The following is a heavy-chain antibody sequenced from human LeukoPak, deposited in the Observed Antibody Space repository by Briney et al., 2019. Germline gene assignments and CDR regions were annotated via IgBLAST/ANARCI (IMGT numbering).Heavy chain of an antibody. J-gene: IGHJ4*02. Sequence: ASVKVSCKASGYTFTSYYMHWVRQAPGQGLEWMGIINPSGGSTSYAQKFQGRVTMTRDMSTSTVYMELSSLRSEDTAVYYCARAYSFYLGVDYWGQGTLVTVSS. CDR1: GYTFTSYY. D-gene: IGHD1-26*01. CDR2: INPSGGST. V-gene: IGHV1-46*01. CDR3: ARAYSFYLGVDY.